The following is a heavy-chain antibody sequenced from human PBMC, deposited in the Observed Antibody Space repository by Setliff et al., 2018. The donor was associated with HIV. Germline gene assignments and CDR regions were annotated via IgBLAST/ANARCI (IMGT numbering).Heavy chain of an antibody. CDR3: AKAQYSLDYFNN. D-gene: IGHD3-16*01. J-gene: IGHJ4*02. CDR2: ISGGGGGR. Sequence: PGGSLRLSCAASGFTFRDFALNWVRQAPGKGLEWVSYISGGGGGRYYADSVKGRFTISRDNSKNTLYLQMNSLRVEDTAVYFCAKAQYSLDYFNNWGQGTLVTVSS. CDR1: GFTFRDFA. V-gene: IGHV3-23*01.